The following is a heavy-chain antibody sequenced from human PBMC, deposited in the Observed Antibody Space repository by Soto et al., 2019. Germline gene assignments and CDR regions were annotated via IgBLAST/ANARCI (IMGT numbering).Heavy chain of an antibody. D-gene: IGHD3-3*01. CDR3: ARRTMDFWCGYSYYYYMDV. V-gene: IGHV4-59*08. J-gene: IGHJ6*03. CDR1: GGSISGYY. Sequence: SETLSLTCTASGGSISGYYWSWIRQPPGKGLEWIGYIYYSGSTNYNPSLKSRVTISVDTSKNQFSLKLSSVTAADTAVYYCARRTMDFWCGYSYYYYMDVWGKGTTVTVSS. CDR2: IYYSGST.